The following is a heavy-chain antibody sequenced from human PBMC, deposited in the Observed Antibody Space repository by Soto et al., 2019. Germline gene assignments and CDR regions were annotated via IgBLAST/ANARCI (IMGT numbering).Heavy chain of an antibody. V-gene: IGHV5-51*01. D-gene: IGHD3-22*01. J-gene: IGHJ4*02. CDR3: ARHYYYDSSYYYPTNPQLLLAY. CDR2: IYPGDSDI. CDR1: GYSFTSYW. Sequence: PGESLKISCKGSGYSFTSYWIAWVRQVPGKGLELMGVIYPGDSDIRYSPSFQGQVTISADKSISTAYLQWSSLKASDSAMYFCARHYYYDSSYYYPTNPQLLLAYWAQRTLVTVSS.